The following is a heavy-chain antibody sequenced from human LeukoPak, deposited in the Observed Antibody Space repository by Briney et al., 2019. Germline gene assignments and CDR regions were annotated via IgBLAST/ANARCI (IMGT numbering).Heavy chain of an antibody. CDR1: GFTFSSYA. V-gene: IGHV3-23*01. CDR3: AKGSYYDSSGSFYFDY. J-gene: IGHJ4*02. CDR2: ISGSGDNT. Sequence: GGSLRLSCAASGFTFSSYAMSWVRQAPGKGLEWVSGISGSGDNTYYADSVKGRFTISRDNSRNTLYVQVNSLGTEDTAAYYCAKGSYYDSSGSFYFDYWGQGTLVTVSS. D-gene: IGHD3-22*01.